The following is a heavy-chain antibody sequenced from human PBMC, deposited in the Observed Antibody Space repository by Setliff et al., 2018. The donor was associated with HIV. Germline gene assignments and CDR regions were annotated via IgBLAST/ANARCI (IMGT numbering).Heavy chain of an antibody. CDR1: GFNFSSYA. Sequence: GESLKISCAASGFNFSSYAMSWVRQAPGKGLEWVSAISGSGGSTYYADSVKGRFTISRDKSKNTLYLQMNSLRAEDTAVYYCAKDPRAAVATICDYWGQGTLVTVSS. J-gene: IGHJ4*02. D-gene: IGHD5-12*01. CDR3: AKDPRAAVATICDY. V-gene: IGHV3-23*01. CDR2: ISGSGGST.